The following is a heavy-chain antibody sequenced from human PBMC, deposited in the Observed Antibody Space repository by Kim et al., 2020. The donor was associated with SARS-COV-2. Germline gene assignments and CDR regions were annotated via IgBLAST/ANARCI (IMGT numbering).Heavy chain of an antibody. J-gene: IGHJ4*02. V-gene: IGHV1-2*06. D-gene: IGHD2-15*01. CDR1: GYTVTDYW. Sequence: ASVKVSCKASGYTVTDYWIHWVRQAPGQGLEWMGRIDPNFGATTYARKFQGRVTMTRDTSIGTVYMELSRLRSDDTAVYYCKVRPGGQMVYWGQGTLVTVYS. CDR3: KVRPGGQMVY. CDR2: IDPNFGAT.